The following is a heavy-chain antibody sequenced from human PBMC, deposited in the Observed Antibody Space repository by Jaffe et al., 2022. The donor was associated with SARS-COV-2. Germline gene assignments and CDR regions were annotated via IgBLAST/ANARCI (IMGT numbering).Heavy chain of an antibody. CDR1: GYTFTGYY. J-gene: IGHJ6*02. Sequence: QVQLVQSGAEVKKPGASVKVSCKASGYTFTGYYMHWVRQAPGQGLEWMGWINPNSGGTNYAQKFQGRVTMTRDTSISTAYMELSRLRSDDTAVYYCARWEPSSSWSDYYYYGMDVWGQGTTVTVSS. D-gene: IGHD6-13*01. CDR2: INPNSGGT. V-gene: IGHV1-2*02. CDR3: ARWEPSSSWSDYYYYGMDV.